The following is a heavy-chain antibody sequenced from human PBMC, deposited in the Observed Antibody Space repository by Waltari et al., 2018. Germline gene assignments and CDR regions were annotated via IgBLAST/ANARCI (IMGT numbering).Heavy chain of an antibody. J-gene: IGHJ4*02. Sequence: VQLVQSGAAVKKHGASRTISCAASGYPFPNYWHGWVRQMPGKGLEGMARIYPDDANTRYSPSFRSQVTISVDKTTTTAYLQWSSLKASDTAMYYCTRRYYDPTGYSYFDFWGQGTLVTVSS. CDR1: GYPFPNYW. CDR2: IYPDDANT. CDR3: TRRYYDPTGYSYFDF. V-gene: IGHV5-51*01. D-gene: IGHD3-22*01.